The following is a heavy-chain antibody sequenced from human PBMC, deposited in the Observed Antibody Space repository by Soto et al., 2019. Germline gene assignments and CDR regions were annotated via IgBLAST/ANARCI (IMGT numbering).Heavy chain of an antibody. V-gene: IGHV3-23*01. CDR2: ISGSGGST. CDR3: AKSGGVYGGNSDYFDY. CDR1: GFTFSSYA. Sequence: PGGSLRLSCAASGFTFSSYAMSWVRQAPGKGLEWVSAISGSGGSTYYADSVKGRFTISRDNSKNTLYLQMNSLRAEDTAVYYCAKSGGVYGGNSDYFDYWGQGTLVTVSS. D-gene: IGHD4-17*01. J-gene: IGHJ4*02.